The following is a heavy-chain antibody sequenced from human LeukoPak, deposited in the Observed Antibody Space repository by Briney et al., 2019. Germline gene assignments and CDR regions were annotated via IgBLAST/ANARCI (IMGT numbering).Heavy chain of an antibody. Sequence: ASVKVSCKASGYTFTCYYMHWVRQAPGQGLEWMGWINPNSGGTNYAQKFQGRVTMTRDTSISTAYMELSRLSSDDTDVYYCARDLVGWKYYFDYWGQGTLVTVSS. CDR3: ARDLVGWKYYFDY. V-gene: IGHV1-2*02. J-gene: IGHJ4*02. CDR1: GYTFTCYY. CDR2: INPNSGGT. D-gene: IGHD1-1*01.